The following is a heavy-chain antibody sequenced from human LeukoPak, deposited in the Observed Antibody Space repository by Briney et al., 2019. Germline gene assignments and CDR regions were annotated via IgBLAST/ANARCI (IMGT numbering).Heavy chain of an antibody. CDR3: AKDNTVVVPAARSLYYYYYYMDV. CDR2: ISWNSGSI. Sequence: GGSLRLSCAASGFTFDDYAMHWVRQAPGKGLEWVSGISWNSGSIGYADSVKGRFTISRDNAKNSLYLQMNSLRAEDTALYYCAKDNTVVVPAARSLYYYYYYMDVWGKGTTVTVSS. J-gene: IGHJ6*03. V-gene: IGHV3-9*01. D-gene: IGHD2-2*01. CDR1: GFTFDDYA.